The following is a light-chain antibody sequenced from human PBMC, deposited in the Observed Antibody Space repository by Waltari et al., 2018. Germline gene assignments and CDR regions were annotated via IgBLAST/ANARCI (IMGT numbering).Light chain of an antibody. J-gene: IGKJ1*01. CDR3: QQSYSPLST. Sequence: DIQMTQSPSSLSASVGDRVTITCRASQSISTYLNWYQQKPGKAPKPLISDTSSLRSGVPSRFSGRGSGTDFTLTISSLQAEDLATYYCQQSYSPLSTFGQGTKVEIK. V-gene: IGKV1-39*01. CDR1: QSISTY. CDR2: DTS.